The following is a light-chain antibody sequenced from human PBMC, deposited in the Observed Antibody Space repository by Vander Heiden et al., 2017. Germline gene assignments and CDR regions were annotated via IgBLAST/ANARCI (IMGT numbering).Light chain of an antibody. CDR3: QHYYYDPPFT. J-gene: IGKJ2*01. V-gene: IGKV4-1*01. CDR2: WAS. CDR1: QSLLYSANNKNY. Sequence: DIVMTQSPDSLAVSLGERVTITCKSSQSLLYSANNKNYLAWYQQKPGQPPKLLIYWASTRESGVPDRFSGSVSGTDFTLTISSLQADDVAVYYCQHYYYDPPFTFGQGTKLEIK.